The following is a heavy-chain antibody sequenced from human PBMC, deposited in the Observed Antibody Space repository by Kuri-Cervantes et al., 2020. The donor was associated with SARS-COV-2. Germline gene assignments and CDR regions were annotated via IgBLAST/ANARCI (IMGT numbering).Heavy chain of an antibody. Sequence: GGSLRFSCAASGFTLSGYGIHWVRQAPGKGLEWVAATSADRTKEYYLDSVKCRLAISRDNSKTTVYLQINSLIAEDTAVYYCARDSYTTGYYWYFDLWGRGTLVTVSS. CDR3: ARDSYTTGYYWYFDL. D-gene: IGHD3-9*01. CDR2: TSADRTKE. CDR1: GFTLSGYG. V-gene: IGHV3-33*05. J-gene: IGHJ2*01.